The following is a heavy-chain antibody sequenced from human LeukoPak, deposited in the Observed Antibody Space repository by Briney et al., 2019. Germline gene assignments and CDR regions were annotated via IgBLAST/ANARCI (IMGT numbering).Heavy chain of an antibody. D-gene: IGHD5-12*01. CDR2: ISAYNGST. CDR1: GYTFINYG. J-gene: IGHJ2*01. V-gene: IGHV1-18*04. CDR3: ARVSTSRVAGYDPQWYFDL. Sequence: ASVKVSCKASGYTFINYGFSWVRQAPGQGLEWMGWISAYNGSTNYLQKFQGRVTMTTDTSTNTVYMELRSLRSDDTAVYYCARVSTSRVAGYDPQWYFDLWGRGTPVTVSP.